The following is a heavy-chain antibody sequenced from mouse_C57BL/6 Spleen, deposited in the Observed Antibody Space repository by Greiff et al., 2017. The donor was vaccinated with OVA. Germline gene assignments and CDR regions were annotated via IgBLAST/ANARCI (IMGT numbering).Heavy chain of an antibody. J-gene: IGHJ4*01. CDR1: GFTFSDYG. CDR2: ISSGSSTI. Sequence: DVMLVESGGGLVKPGGSLKLSCAASGFTFSDYGMHWVRQAPEKGLEWVAYISSGSSTIYYADTVKGRFTISRDNAKNTLFLQMTSLRSEDTAMYYCARPPITTVVATDYAMDYWGQGTSVTVSS. D-gene: IGHD1-1*01. CDR3: ARPPITTVVATDYAMDY. V-gene: IGHV5-17*01.